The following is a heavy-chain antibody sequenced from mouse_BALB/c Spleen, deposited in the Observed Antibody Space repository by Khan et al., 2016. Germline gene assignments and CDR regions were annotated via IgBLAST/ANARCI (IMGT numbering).Heavy chain of an antibody. J-gene: IGHJ4*01. CDR3: ARYYRYDYAMDY. V-gene: IGHV5-17*02. D-gene: IGHD2-14*01. Sequence: EVELVESGGGLVQPGGSRKLSCAASGFTFSSFGMHWVRQAPEKGLEWVAYISSGSSTIYYADTVKGRFTISRDNPKNTLFLQMTSLRSEDTARYYCARYYRYDYAMDYWGQGTSVTVSS. CDR1: GFTFSSFG. CDR2: ISSGSSTI.